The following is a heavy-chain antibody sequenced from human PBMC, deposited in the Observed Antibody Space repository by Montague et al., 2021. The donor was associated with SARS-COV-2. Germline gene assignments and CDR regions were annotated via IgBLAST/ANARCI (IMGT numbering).Heavy chain of an antibody. D-gene: IGHD3-22*01. J-gene: IGHJ4*02. CDR3: ARGQNTVFIATCVTYLEV. V-gene: IGHV4-59*01. Sequence: SETLSLTCEVSGDSISSYYWSWIRQSPGKGLEWIGDVHYTGRTKYNPSLKTRVTLSLDTPRNHFSLKLRSVTAADTAVYYCARGQNTVFIATCVTYLEVWGLGALVTVSS. CDR2: VHYTGRT. CDR1: GDSISSYY.